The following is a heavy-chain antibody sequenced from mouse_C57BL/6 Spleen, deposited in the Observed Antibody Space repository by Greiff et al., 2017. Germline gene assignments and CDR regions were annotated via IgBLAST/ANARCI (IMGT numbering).Heavy chain of an antibody. J-gene: IGHJ2*01. CDR1: GYTFTDYN. CDR2: INPNNGGT. CDR3: ARGYYFDY. V-gene: IGHV1-18*01. Sequence: VQLQQSGPELVKPGASVKISCKASGYTFTDYNMDWVKQSHGKSLEWIGDINPNNGGTNYNQKFKGKATLTVDKSSSTAYMDLSSLTSADTAGYYSARGYYFDYWGQGTTLTVSA.